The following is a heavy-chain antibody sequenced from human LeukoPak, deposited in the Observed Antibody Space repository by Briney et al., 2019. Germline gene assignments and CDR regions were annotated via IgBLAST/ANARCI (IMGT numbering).Heavy chain of an antibody. CDR3: AKDSEAVDYGYFDY. Sequence: PGRSLRLSCAASGFTFSSYGMHWVRQAPGKGLEWVAVISYDGSNKYYADSVKGRFTISRDNSKNTLYLQMNSLRAEDTAVYYCAKDSEAVDYGYFDYWGQGTLVTVSS. D-gene: IGHD3-16*01. CDR1: GFTFSSYG. V-gene: IGHV3-30*18. J-gene: IGHJ4*02. CDR2: ISYDGSNK.